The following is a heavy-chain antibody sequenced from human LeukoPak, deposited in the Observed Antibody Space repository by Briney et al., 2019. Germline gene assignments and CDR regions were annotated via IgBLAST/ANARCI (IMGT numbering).Heavy chain of an antibody. D-gene: IGHD4-17*01. CDR3: ARDAIREVTTFAFDI. V-gene: IGHV3-30*04. Sequence: PGGSLRLSCAASGFALSSYAMNWVRQAPGKGLEWVAVISYDGSNEYYVDSVKGRFIISRDNSNNTLNLQMNSLRSDDTAVYYCARDAIREVTTFAFDIWGQGTLVTVSS. CDR1: GFALSSYA. J-gene: IGHJ3*02. CDR2: ISYDGSNE.